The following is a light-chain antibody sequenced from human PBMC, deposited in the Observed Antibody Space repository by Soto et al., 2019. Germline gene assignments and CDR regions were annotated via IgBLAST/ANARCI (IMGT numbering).Light chain of an antibody. J-gene: IGLJ1*01. CDR1: SSNIGRNT. CDR2: INN. CDR3: AAWDDRLNGYV. Sequence: QSVLTQPPSASGTPGQRGTISCSGSSSNIGRNTVNWYQQVPGTAPKLLIYINNQRPSGVPDRFSGSKSGTSASLAISGLRSEDEADYYCAAWDDRLNGYVFGTGTKLTVL. V-gene: IGLV1-44*01.